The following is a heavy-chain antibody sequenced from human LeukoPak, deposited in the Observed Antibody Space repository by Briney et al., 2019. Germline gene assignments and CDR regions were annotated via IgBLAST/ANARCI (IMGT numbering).Heavy chain of an antibody. CDR3: ARTYCYDNSAFDI. D-gene: IGHD3-22*01. CDR2: IYYSGST. CDR1: GGSISSYY. Sequence: NCSEPLSLTCTVSGGSISSYYWSWIRQPPGKGLEWIGYIYYSGSTNYNPSLKSRVTISVDTSKNQFSLKLSSVTAADTAVYYCARTYCYDNSAFDIWGQGT. V-gene: IGHV4-59*01. J-gene: IGHJ3*02.